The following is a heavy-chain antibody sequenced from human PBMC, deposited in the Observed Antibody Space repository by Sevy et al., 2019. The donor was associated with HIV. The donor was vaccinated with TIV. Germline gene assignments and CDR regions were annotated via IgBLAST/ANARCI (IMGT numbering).Heavy chain of an antibody. D-gene: IGHD6-19*01. V-gene: IGHV3-74*01. Sequence: GGSLRLSCAASGFTFDSYWLHWVRQDPWKGLEWVSCVDIDGSRTEYADSVKGRFTISRDNAKNSLYLQMNSLRAEDTAVYYCAREMSSSRGDLDYWGQGTLVTVSS. CDR3: AREMSSSRGDLDY. CDR2: VDIDGSRT. CDR1: GFTFDSYW. J-gene: IGHJ4*02.